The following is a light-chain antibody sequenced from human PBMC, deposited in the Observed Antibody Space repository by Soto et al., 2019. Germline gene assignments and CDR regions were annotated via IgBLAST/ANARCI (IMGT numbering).Light chain of an antibody. CDR1: SSDVGAYDY. CDR3: SLYTSSDTTYV. V-gene: IGLV2-14*01. CDR2: VVR. J-gene: IGLJ1*01. Sequence: QSALTKPASVSGSPGQSITISCTGTSSDVGAYDYVSWFQQLPDKAPILIISVVRNRPSGVSNCFSGSKSGNTAALTTYGVQDEGEADYYCSLYTSSDTTYVFGTGTKVTVL.